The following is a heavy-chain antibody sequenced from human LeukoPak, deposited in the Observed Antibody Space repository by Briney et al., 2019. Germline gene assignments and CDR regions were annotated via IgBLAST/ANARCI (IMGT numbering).Heavy chain of an antibody. J-gene: IGHJ6*04. CDR3: ARDGVAAAADV. CDR1: GYTFXGYY. D-gene: IGHD6-13*01. CDR2: INPNSGGT. Sequence: VXXXXXXSGYTFXGYYMHWVRQAPGQGLEWMGWINPNSGGTNYAQKFQGRVTMTRDTSISTAYMELSRLRSDDTAVYYCARDGVAAAADVWGKGTTVTISS. V-gene: IGHV1-2*02.